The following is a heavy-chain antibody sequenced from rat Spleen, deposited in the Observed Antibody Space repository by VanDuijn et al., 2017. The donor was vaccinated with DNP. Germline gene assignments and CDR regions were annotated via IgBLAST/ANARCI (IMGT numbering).Heavy chain of an antibody. CDR2: IDNAGST. V-gene: IGHV3-3*01. J-gene: IGHJ2*01. D-gene: IGHD5-1*01. Sequence: EVQLQESGPGLVKPSQSLSLTCSVTGYSITSNHKWTWIRKFPGNELEWMGYIDNAGSTNYNPPLKSRFSITRDTSKNQFFLQVTSVRNEDTATYYCAIQLGVFDYWGQGIMVIVSS. CDR1: GYSITSNHK. CDR3: AIQLGVFDY.